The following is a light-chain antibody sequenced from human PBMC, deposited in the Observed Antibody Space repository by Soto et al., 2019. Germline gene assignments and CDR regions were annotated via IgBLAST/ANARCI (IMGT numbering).Light chain of an antibody. CDR1: QGISSY. CDR2: AAS. CDR3: QQYYSYPLT. J-gene: IGKJ1*01. V-gene: IGKV1-8*01. Sequence: AIRMTQSPSSFSASTGDRVTITCRASQGISSYLAWYQQKPGKAPKLLIYAASTLQSGVPSRCSGSGCGTDFTLTISCLQSEDFATYYCQQYYSYPLTFGQGTKVEIK.